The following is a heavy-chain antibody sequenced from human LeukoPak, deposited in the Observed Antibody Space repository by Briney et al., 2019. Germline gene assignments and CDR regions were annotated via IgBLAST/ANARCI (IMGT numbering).Heavy chain of an antibody. V-gene: IGHV3-23*01. Sequence: RRCLRLSCAVSGLSPSSFAMSWVRQGPARGLEWVSSIRGNGETFYADSVKGRFTLSSDSSRNTVYFQLNNLRVEDTAVYYCAKDLGGKPYYYYGMDVWGQGTTVTVSS. CDR2: IRGNGET. CDR1: GLSPSSFA. J-gene: IGHJ6*02. CDR3: AKDLGGKPYYYYGMDV.